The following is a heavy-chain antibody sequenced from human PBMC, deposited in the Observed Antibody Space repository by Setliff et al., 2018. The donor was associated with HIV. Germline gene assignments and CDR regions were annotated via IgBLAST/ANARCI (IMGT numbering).Heavy chain of an antibody. V-gene: IGHV1-8*02. J-gene: IGHJ4*02. Sequence: ASVKVSCKASGGTFSSYPISWVRQATGQGLEWMGWMNPNSGNTGYAQKFQGRVTMTRNTSISTAYMELSSLRSEDTAVYYCARFRKFQLVGALDYWGQGTLVTVSS. CDR2: MNPNSGNT. CDR3: ARFRKFQLVGALDY. CDR1: GGTFSSYP. D-gene: IGHD1-26*01.